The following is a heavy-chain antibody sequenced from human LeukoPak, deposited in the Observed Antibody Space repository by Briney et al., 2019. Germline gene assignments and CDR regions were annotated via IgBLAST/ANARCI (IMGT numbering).Heavy chain of an antibody. D-gene: IGHD3-10*01. Sequence: PGGSLRLSCAASGFTFSSYSMNWVRQAPGKGLEWVSSISSSSSYIYYADSVKGRFTISRDNSKNTLYLQMISLRAEDTAVYFCAKVRYYYGSGTYYNGPSDYWGQGTLVTVSS. CDR3: AKVRYYYGSGTYYNGPSDY. V-gene: IGHV3-21*01. CDR1: GFTFSSYS. J-gene: IGHJ4*02. CDR2: ISSSSSYI.